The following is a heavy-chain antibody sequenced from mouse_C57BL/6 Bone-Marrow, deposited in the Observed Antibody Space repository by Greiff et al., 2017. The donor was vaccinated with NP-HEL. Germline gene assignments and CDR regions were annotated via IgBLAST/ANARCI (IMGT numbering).Heavy chain of an antibody. Sequence: EVQLVESGPVLVKPGASVKMSCKASGYTFTDYYMNWVKQSHGKSLEWIGVINPYNGGTSYNQKFKGKATLTVDKSSSTAYMELNSLTSEDSAVYYCARSLAWFAYWGQGTLVTVSA. CDR2: INPYNGGT. CDR1: GYTFTDYY. CDR3: ARSLAWFAY. D-gene: IGHD4-1*01. V-gene: IGHV1-19*01. J-gene: IGHJ3*01.